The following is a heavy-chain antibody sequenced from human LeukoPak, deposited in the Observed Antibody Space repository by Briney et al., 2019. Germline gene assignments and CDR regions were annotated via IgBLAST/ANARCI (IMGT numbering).Heavy chain of an antibody. V-gene: IGHV4-39*01. Sequence: LETLSLTCTVSGGSVSNNNYYWGWIRQPPGKGLEWIGSLSYSGSTYYNPSLKSRVTISVDTSKNQFSLKVSSVTAADTAVYYCARVLAAAAHFDYWGQGTLVTVSS. CDR3: ARVLAAAAHFDY. J-gene: IGHJ4*02. D-gene: IGHD6-13*01. CDR1: GGSVSNNNYY. CDR2: LSYSGST.